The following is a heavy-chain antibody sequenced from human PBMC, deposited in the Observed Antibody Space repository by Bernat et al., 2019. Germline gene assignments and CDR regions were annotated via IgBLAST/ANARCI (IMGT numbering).Heavy chain of an antibody. D-gene: IGHD6-13*01. Sequence: QVQLQESGPGLVKPSGTLSLTCAVSGGSISSSNWWSWVRQPPGKGLEWIGEIYHSGSTNYNPSLKSRVTISVDTSKNQFSLKLSSVTAADTAVYYCRVDYSSSWYFDYWGQGTLVTVSS. CDR1: GGSISSSNW. J-gene: IGHJ4*02. V-gene: IGHV4-4*02. CDR2: IYHSGST. CDR3: RVDYSSSWYFDY.